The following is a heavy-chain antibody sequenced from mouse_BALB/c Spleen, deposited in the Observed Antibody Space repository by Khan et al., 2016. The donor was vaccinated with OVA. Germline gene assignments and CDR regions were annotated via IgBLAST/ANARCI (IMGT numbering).Heavy chain of an antibody. CDR1: GFSLTSYG. CDR2: IRAGGSK. V-gene: IGHV2-9*02. D-gene: IGHD1-3*01. Sequence: QVQLKESGPGLVAPSQSLSITCTVSGFSLTSYGVHWVRQPPGKGLEWLGGIRAGGSKNYNSAIMSSLSISTVNSKSQVFLKMNSLQTDDTAMYYCARIEYIWGQGTTLTVSS. J-gene: IGHJ2*01. CDR3: ARIEYI.